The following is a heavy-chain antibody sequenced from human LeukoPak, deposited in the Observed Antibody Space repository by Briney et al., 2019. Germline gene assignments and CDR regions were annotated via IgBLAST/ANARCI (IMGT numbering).Heavy chain of an antibody. J-gene: IGHJ4*02. V-gene: IGHV4-30-4*01. CDR3: ARERVTWIQLEYYFDY. Sequence: SETLSLTCTVSGGSISSGDYYWSWIRQPPGKGLEWIGYIYYSGSTYYNPSLKSRVTISVDTSKNQFSLELSSVTAADTAVYYCARERVTWIQLEYYFDYWGQGTLVTVSS. CDR1: GGSISSGDYY. CDR2: IYYSGST. D-gene: IGHD5-18*01.